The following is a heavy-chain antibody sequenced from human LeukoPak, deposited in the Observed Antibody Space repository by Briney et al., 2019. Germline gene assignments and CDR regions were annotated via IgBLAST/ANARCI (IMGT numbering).Heavy chain of an antibody. CDR2: IYSDGST. J-gene: IGHJ4*02. CDR1: GLTVSNNY. CDR3: ARDLGSSWLH. D-gene: IGHD6-13*01. Sequence: GGSLRLSCAASGLTVSNNYMSWVRQAPGKGLEWVSVIYSDGSTYYADSVMGRFTVSRDNSKNTLYLQMNSLRAEDTAVYYCARDLGSSWLHWGQGTLVTVSS. V-gene: IGHV3-53*01.